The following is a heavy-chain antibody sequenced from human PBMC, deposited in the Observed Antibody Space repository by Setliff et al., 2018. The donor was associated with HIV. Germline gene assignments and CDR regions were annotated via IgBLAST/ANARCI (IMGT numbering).Heavy chain of an antibody. J-gene: IGHJ4*02. CDR1: GFTFSNAW. CDR3: TAVGSLEGRRPELN. D-gene: IGHD6-6*01. Sequence: PGGSLRLSCAASGFTFSNAWMNWVRQAPGKGLEWVARLRSKIDGGTTEYAAPVKGRFTISRDDSINTLYLQMNSLKTEDTAVYFCTAVGSLEGRRPELNWGRGTLVTVSS. CDR2: LRSKIDGGTT. V-gene: IGHV3-15*07.